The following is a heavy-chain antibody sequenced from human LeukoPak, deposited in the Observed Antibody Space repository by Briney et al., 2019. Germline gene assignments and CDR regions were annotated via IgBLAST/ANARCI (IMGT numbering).Heavy chain of an antibody. CDR2: IIPIFGTA. Sequence: SVKVSCKASGGTFSSYAISWVRQAPGQGLEWMGGIIPIFGTANYAQKLQGRVTMTTDTSTSTAYMELRSLRSDDTAVYYCARENYDYVWGSYRKEYYYYYMDVWGKGTTVTVSS. CDR3: ARENYDYVWGSYRKEYYYYYMDV. CDR1: GGTFSSYA. V-gene: IGHV1-69*05. D-gene: IGHD3-16*01. J-gene: IGHJ6*03.